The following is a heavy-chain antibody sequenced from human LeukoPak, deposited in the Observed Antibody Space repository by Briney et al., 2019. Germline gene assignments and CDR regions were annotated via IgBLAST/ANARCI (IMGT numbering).Heavy chain of an antibody. J-gene: IGHJ6*03. D-gene: IGHD5-18*01. V-gene: IGHV3-23*01. Sequence: GGSLRLSCAASGFTFSSYAMSWVRQAPGKGLEWVSAISGSDGSTYYADSVKGRFTISRDNSKNTLYLQMNSLRAEDTAVYYCAKYEGGGGFSYGYGYYYYYMDVWGKGTTVTVSS. CDR3: AKYEGGGGFSYGYGYYYYYMDV. CDR2: ISGSDGST. CDR1: GFTFSSYA.